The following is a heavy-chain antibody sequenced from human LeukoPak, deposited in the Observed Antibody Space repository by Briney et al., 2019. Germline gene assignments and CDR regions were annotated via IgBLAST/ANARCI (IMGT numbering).Heavy chain of an antibody. Sequence: GGSLRLSCAASGFTFSSYSMTWVRQAPGKGLEWVSYISSSSSTIYYADSVKGRFTISRDNAKNSLYLQMNSLRAEDTAVYYCARPRYGMDVWGQGTTVTVSS. CDR1: GFTFSSYS. J-gene: IGHJ6*02. V-gene: IGHV3-48*01. CDR3: ARPRYGMDV. CDR2: ISSSSSTI.